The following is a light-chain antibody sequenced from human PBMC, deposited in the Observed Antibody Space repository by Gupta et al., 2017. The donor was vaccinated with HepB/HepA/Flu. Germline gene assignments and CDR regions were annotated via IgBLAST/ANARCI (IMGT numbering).Light chain of an antibody. CDR1: QSLLHSNGYNY. CDR3: MQALQNPLT. Sequence: DIVMTQSPLSLPVTPGEPASISCRSSQSLLHSNGYNYLDWYLQKPGQSPQLLIYLGSNRASGVPDRFSGSGSGTDFTLKISRVEAEDVGVYYCMQALQNPLTFGKGTQVEIK. J-gene: IGKJ5*01. CDR2: LGS. V-gene: IGKV2-28*01.